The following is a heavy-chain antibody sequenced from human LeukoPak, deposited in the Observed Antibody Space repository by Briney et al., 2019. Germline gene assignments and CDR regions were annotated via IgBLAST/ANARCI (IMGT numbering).Heavy chain of an antibody. CDR3: AKDQSPGYCSSTSCFPPPSIDY. Sequence: GGSLRLSCAASGFTFDDYAMHWVRQAPGKGLEGVSLISWDGGSTYYADSVKGRFTISRDNSKNSLYLQMNSLRAEDTALYYCAKDQSPGYCSSTSCFPPPSIDYWGQGTLVTVSS. D-gene: IGHD2-2*01. CDR1: GFTFDDYA. CDR2: ISWDGGST. J-gene: IGHJ4*02. V-gene: IGHV3-43D*03.